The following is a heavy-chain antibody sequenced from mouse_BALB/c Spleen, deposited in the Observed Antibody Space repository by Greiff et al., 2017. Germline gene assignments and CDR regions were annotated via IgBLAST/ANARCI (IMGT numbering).Heavy chain of an antibody. V-gene: IGHV2-2*02. CDR2: IWSGGST. Sequence: QVQLKQSGPGLVQPSQSLSITCTVSGFSLTSYGVHWVRQSPGKGLEWLGVIWSGGSTDYNAAFISRLSISKDNSKSQVFFKMNSLQANDTAIYYCASPPDHYYGSAWFAYWGQGTLVTVSA. D-gene: IGHD1-1*01. J-gene: IGHJ3*01. CDR1: GFSLTSYG. CDR3: ASPPDHYYGSAWFAY.